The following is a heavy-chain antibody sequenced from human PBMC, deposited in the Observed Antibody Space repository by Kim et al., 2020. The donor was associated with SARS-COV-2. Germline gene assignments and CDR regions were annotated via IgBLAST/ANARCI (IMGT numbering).Heavy chain of an antibody. J-gene: IGHJ4*02. V-gene: IGHV1-46*01. CDR3: ARDIVVVPAAMGLDY. CDR2: INTSGGST. Sequence: ASVKVSCKASGYTFTGYYMHWVRQAPGQGLEWMGIINTSGGSTSYAQKFQGRVTMTRDTSTSTVYMELSSLRSEDTAVYYCARDIVVVPAAMGLDYWGQGTLVTVSS. CDR1: GYTFTGYY. D-gene: IGHD2-2*01.